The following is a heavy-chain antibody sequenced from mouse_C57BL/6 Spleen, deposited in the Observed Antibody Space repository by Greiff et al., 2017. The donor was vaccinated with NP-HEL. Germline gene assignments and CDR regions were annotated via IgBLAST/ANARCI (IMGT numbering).Heavy chain of an antibody. CDR2: INPNYGTT. J-gene: IGHJ3*01. Sequence: VQLKESGPELVKPGASVKISRKASGYSFTDYNMNWVKQSHGQSLEWIGVINPNYGTTSYNQKFKGKATLTVDQSSSTAYMQLNSLTSEDSAVYYCARWDDYDEIFFAYWGQGTLVTVSA. CDR1: GYSFTDYN. V-gene: IGHV1-39*01. D-gene: IGHD2-4*01. CDR3: ARWDDYDEIFFAY.